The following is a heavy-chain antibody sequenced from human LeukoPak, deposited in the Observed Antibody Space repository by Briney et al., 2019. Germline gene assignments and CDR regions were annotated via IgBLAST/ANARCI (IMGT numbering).Heavy chain of an antibody. V-gene: IGHV3-30*15. D-gene: IGHD1-26*01. J-gene: IGHJ4*02. CDR3: ARDAFAGTCDY. CDR2: ISYDGSNK. CDR1: GFTFSSYA. Sequence: GGSLRLSCAASGFTFSSYAMHWVRQAPGKGLEWVAVISYDGSNKYYADSVKGRFTISRDDSQNTLYLQMSSLRAEDTAVYYCARDAFAGTCDYWGQGTLVTVSS.